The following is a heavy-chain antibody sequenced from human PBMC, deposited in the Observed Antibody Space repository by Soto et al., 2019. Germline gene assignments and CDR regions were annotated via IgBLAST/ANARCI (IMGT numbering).Heavy chain of an antibody. CDR2: IIPISDTT. CDR3: ARSQGSSTSLEIYYYYYYGMDV. J-gene: IGHJ6*02. CDR1: GGTFSSYA. Sequence: QVQLVQSGAEEKKPGSSVKVSCKASGGTFSSYAISWVRQAPGQGLEWMGGIIPISDTTNYAQKFQGRVTITADESTSTAYMELSSLRSEDTAVYYCARSQGSSTSLEIYYYYYYGMDVWGQGTTVTVSS. D-gene: IGHD2-2*01. V-gene: IGHV1-69*01.